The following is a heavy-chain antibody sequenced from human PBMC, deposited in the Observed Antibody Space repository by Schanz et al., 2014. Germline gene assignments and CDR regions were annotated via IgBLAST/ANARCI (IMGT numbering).Heavy chain of an antibody. J-gene: IGHJ4*02. CDR2: INTGGDST. CDR1: GFTFSTYA. V-gene: IGHV3-23*01. Sequence: EVKLLESGGTLVRPGGSLRLSCAASGFTFSTYAMAWVRQAPGKGLEWVSSINTGGDSTYYADSVKGRFTISRDNSRDTVYLQMNSLRAEDTAMYYCARWFLIRGVILDSWGQGTLVTVSS. D-gene: IGHD3-10*01. CDR3: ARWFLIRGVILDS.